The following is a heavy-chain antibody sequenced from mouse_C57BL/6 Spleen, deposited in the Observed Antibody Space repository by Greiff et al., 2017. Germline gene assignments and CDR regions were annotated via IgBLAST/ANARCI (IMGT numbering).Heavy chain of an antibody. D-gene: IGHD4-1*01. Sequence: QVQLQQSGAELVRPGASVTLSCKASGYTFTDYEMHWVKQTPVHGLEWIGAIDPETGGTAYNQKFKGKAILTADKSSSTAYMELCSLTSEDSAVYYCTRLSWEDYFDYWGQGTTLTVSS. V-gene: IGHV1-15*01. CDR3: TRLSWEDYFDY. J-gene: IGHJ2*01. CDR2: IDPETGGT. CDR1: GYTFTDYE.